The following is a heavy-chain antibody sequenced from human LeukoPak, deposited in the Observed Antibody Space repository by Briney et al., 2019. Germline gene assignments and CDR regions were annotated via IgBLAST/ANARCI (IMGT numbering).Heavy chain of an antibody. J-gene: IGHJ2*01. CDR3: ARSLIPGRWYFDL. D-gene: IGHD3-16*01. CDR1: GGSFSGYY. V-gene: IGHV4-34*01. CDR2: INHSGST. Sequence: PSETLSLTCAVYGGSFSGYYWSWIRQPPGKGLEWIGEINHSGSTNYNPSLKSRVTISVDTSKNQFSLKLSSVTAADTAVYYCARSLIPGRWYFDLWGRGTLVTVSS.